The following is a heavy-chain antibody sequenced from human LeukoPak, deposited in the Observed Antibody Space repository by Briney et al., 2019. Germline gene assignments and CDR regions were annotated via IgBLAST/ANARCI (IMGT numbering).Heavy chain of an antibody. CDR1: AFSLNAYN. Sequence: PGGSLRLSCAASAFSLNAYNMNWVRQAPGKGLEWVSSISYTGTYIYYADSVKGRFTISRDNAQNSLYLQMNSLRAEDTAIYYCVRDRGTYRPIDYWGQGTLSPSPQ. V-gene: IGHV3-21*04. CDR2: ISYTGTYI. CDR3: VRDRGTYRPIDY. J-gene: IGHJ4*02. D-gene: IGHD1-26*01.